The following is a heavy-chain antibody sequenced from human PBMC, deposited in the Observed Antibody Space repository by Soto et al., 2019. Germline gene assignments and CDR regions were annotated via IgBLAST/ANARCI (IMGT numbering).Heavy chain of an antibody. J-gene: IGHJ5*02. CDR2: IYYSGTT. CDR3: ARVNDYYASKSFDP. CDR1: GDSITSNSYF. Sequence: SETLSLTCTVSGDSITSNSYFWAWIRQPPGKGLEWIGSIYYSGTTYYNPSLKSRVTISVDRSKNQFSLKLSSVTAADTAIYYCARVNDYYASKSFDPWGQGTLVTVSS. V-gene: IGHV4-39*07. D-gene: IGHD3-10*01.